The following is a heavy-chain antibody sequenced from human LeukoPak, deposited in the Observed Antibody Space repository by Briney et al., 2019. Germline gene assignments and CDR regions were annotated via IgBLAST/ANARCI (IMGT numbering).Heavy chain of an antibody. V-gene: IGHV4-4*07. Sequence: SETLSLTCTVSGGSISSYYWSWIRQPAGKGLEWIGRIYTSGSTNYNPSLKSRVAMSVDTSKNQFSLKLSSVTAADTAVYYCARVLPYDYINRFDRWGQGTLVTVSS. CDR3: ARVLPYDYINRFDR. J-gene: IGHJ5*02. CDR1: GGSISSYY. CDR2: IYTSGST. D-gene: IGHD4-11*01.